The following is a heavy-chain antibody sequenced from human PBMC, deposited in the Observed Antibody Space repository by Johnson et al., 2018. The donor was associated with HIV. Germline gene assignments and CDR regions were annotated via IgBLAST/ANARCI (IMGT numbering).Heavy chain of an antibody. CDR2: ISYDGGNK. CDR3: ARERFSDILTGYHAFDV. Sequence: QVQLVESGGGVVQPGRSLRLSCAASGFIFSGFGLHWVRQAPGKGLEWVACISYDGGNKYYADSVRGRITISRDNSKNTLYLQMNSLRAEDTAVYYCARERFSDILTGYHAFDVWGQGTMVTVSS. V-gene: IGHV3-30*03. CDR1: GFIFSGFG. D-gene: IGHD3-9*01. J-gene: IGHJ3*01.